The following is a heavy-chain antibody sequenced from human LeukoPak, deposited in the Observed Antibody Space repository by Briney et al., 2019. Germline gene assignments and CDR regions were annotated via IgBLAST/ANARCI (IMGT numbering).Heavy chain of an antibody. CDR3: ARAAVTLDY. CDR2: INSDGSST. Sequence: PGGSLRLSCAASGFTFSIYWMHWVRQAPGKGLVWVSRINSDGSSTSYADSVTGRFTISRENTKNTLFLQMNSLRAEDTAVYYCARAAVTLDYWGQGALVTVSS. D-gene: IGHD4-17*01. J-gene: IGHJ4*02. CDR1: GFTFSIYW. V-gene: IGHV3-74*01.